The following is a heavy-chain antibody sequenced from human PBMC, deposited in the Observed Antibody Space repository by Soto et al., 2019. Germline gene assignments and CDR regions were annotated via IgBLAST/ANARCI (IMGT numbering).Heavy chain of an antibody. V-gene: IGHV1-69*02. CDR1: GGTFSSYT. J-gene: IGHJ4*02. CDR2: IIPILGIA. D-gene: IGHD1-26*01. Sequence: QVQLVQSGAEVKKPGSSVKVSCKASGGTFSSYTISWVRQAPGQGLEWMGRIIPILGIAKYAQKFQGRVTITADKTTRTAYMELRSLRSEDTAVYYCSRALTVGATVDYWGQGTLVTVSS. CDR3: SRALTVGATVDY.